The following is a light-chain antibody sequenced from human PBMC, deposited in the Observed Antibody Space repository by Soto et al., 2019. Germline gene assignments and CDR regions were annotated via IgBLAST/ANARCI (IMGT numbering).Light chain of an antibody. CDR1: QGVLRS. V-gene: IGKV3-11*01. CDR3: QHRHNWPLT. J-gene: IGKJ4*01. Sequence: EIVLTQSPATLSLSPGERATLSCRASQGVLRSLAWYQQKPGQSPRLLIYSSSNRATGIPARFSGSGSGTDFTLTISSLEPEDFAVYYCQHRHNWPLTFGGGTKVDIK. CDR2: SSS.